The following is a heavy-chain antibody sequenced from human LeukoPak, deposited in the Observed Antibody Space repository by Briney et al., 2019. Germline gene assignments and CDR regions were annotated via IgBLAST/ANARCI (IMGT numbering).Heavy chain of an antibody. CDR1: GFTFSSYD. J-gene: IGHJ4*02. D-gene: IGHD3-10*01. Sequence: TGGSLRLSCAASGFTFSSYDIHWVRQATGKGLEWVSGIGTAGEIYYPGSVKGRFTISRDNAKNSLYLQMNSLRAEDTAVYYCAKDQYGSGTTPGLLDYWGQGTLVTVSS. CDR2: IGTAGEI. V-gene: IGHV3-13*01. CDR3: AKDQYGSGTTPGLLDY.